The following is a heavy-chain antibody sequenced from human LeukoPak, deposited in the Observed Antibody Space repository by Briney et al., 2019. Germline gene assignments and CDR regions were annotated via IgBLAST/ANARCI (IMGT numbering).Heavy chain of an antibody. CDR1: GYTFTGYY. D-gene: IGHD3-3*02. Sequence: ASVKVSCKASGYTFTGYYMHWVRPAPGQGLEWMGIINPSGGSTSYAQKFQGRVTMTRDTSTSTVYMELSSLRSEDTAVYYCARDQPPPSPEHSDAFDIWGQGTMVTVSS. J-gene: IGHJ3*02. CDR2: INPSGGST. CDR3: ARDQPPPSPEHSDAFDI. V-gene: IGHV1-46*01.